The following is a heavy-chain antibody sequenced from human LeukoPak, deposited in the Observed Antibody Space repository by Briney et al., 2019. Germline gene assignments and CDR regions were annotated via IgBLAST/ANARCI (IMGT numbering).Heavy chain of an antibody. CDR3: ARIFIAAAGTGAFDI. D-gene: IGHD6-13*01. J-gene: IGHJ3*02. CDR1: GYTLTELS. V-gene: IGHV1-24*01. CDR2: FDPEDGET. Sequence: ASVKVSCKVSGYTLTELSMHWVRQAPGKGLEWMGGFDPEDGETIYAQKFQGRVTMTRDTSISTAYMELSRLRSDDTAVYYCARIFIAAAGTGAFDIRGQGTMVTVSS.